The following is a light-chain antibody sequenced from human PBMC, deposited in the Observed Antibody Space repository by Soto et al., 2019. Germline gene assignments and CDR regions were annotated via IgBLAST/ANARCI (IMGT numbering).Light chain of an antibody. CDR3: QQYGYSSWT. CDR1: QSVDNKY. Sequence: IVLTQSPGTLSLSPGERATLSCRASQSVDNKYLAWYQQRPGQAPRILIFAASSRATGIPDRFSGSGSGTDFTLTISRLEPGDFAVYYCQQYGYSSWTFGQGTKVEIK. CDR2: AAS. V-gene: IGKV3-20*01. J-gene: IGKJ1*01.